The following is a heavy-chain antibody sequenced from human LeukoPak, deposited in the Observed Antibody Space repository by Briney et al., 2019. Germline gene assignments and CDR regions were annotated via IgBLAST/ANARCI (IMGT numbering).Heavy chain of an antibody. J-gene: IGHJ3*02. CDR3: ATSSSWRIQHAFDI. Sequence: GASVKVSCKVSGYTLTELSMHWVRQAPGKGLEWMGGFDPEDGETIYAQKFQGRVTMTEDTSTDTAYMELSGLRSEDTAVYYCATSSSWRIQHAFDIWGQGTMVTVSS. D-gene: IGHD6-13*01. CDR2: FDPEDGET. V-gene: IGHV1-24*01. CDR1: GYTLTELS.